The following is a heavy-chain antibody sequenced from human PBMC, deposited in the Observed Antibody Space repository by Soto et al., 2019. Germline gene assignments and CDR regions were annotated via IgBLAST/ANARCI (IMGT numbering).Heavy chain of an antibody. Sequence: ASVKVSCKASGYTFTSYAMNWVRQAPGQGLEWMGWISAYNGNTNYAQKLQGRVTMTTDTSTSTAYMELRSLRSDDTAVYYCARDRLGAILYDYWGQGTLVTVSS. CDR2: ISAYNGNT. J-gene: IGHJ4*02. CDR1: GYTFTSYA. D-gene: IGHD1-26*01. CDR3: ARDRLGAILYDY. V-gene: IGHV1-18*01.